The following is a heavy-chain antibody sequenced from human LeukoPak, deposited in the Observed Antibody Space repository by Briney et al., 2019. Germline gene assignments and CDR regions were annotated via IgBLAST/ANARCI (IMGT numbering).Heavy chain of an antibody. CDR1: GYTFTSYY. Sequence: GASVKVSCKASGYTFTSYYMHWVRQAPGQGLEWMGIINPSGGSTSCAQKFQGRVTMTRDTSTSTVYMELSSLRSEDTAVYYCARAYDFWSGRYQLGPWGQGTLVTVSS. CDR2: INPSGGST. J-gene: IGHJ5*02. D-gene: IGHD3-3*01. CDR3: ARAYDFWSGRYQLGP. V-gene: IGHV1-46*03.